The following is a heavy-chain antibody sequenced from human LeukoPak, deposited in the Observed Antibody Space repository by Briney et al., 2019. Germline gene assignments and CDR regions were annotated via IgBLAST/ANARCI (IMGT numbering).Heavy chain of an antibody. CDR2: ISSGGSTI. CDR3: ARDDCSTTPCYAY. V-gene: IGHV3-48*01. D-gene: IGHD2-2*01. CDR1: GFIFGGYN. Sequence: PGGSLRLSCAASGFIFGGYNMNWVRQAPGKGLEWVSYISSGGSTIYYADTVKGRFTISRDISKNTVYLQMNSLKAEDTAVYYCARDDCSTTPCYAYWGQGTLVTVSS. J-gene: IGHJ4*02.